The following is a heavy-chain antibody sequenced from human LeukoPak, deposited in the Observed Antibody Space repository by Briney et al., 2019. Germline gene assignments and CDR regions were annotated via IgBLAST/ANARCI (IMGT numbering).Heavy chain of an antibody. V-gene: IGHV4-59*01. CDR1: GGPISSYY. CDR2: IYYSGST. J-gene: IGHJ4*02. D-gene: IGHD5-12*01. CDR3: AAGYSGYDAVDY. Sequence: SETLSLTCTVSGGPISSYYWSWIRQPPGKGLEWIGYIYYSGSTNYNPSLKSRVTISVDTSKNQFSLKLSSVTAADTAVYHCAAGYSGYDAVDYWGQGTLVTVSS.